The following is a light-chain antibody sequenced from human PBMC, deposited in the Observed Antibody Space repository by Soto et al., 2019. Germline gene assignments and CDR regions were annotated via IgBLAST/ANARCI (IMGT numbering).Light chain of an antibody. V-gene: IGKV3-15*01. CDR1: QSVSTT. CDR2: GAS. CDR3: QHYTNWPPYT. Sequence: EIVMTQSPATLSVSPGERVTLSCRASQSVSTTLAWYQQKSGQAPRLLIYGASTRATGIPARFSGSGSGTEFTLTISSLQSEDFAVYYCQHYTNWPPYTFGQGTKLEI. J-gene: IGKJ2*01.